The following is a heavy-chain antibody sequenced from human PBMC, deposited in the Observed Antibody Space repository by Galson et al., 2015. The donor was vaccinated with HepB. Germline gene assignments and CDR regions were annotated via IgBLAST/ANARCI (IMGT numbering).Heavy chain of an antibody. CDR1: GYTFTSYA. J-gene: IGHJ5*02. D-gene: IGHD2-2*02. CDR3: ARGRFALPAAIRSWFDP. CDR2: INAGNGNT. V-gene: IGHV1-3*01. Sequence: SVKVSCKASGYTFTSYAMHWVRQAPGQRLEWMGWINAGNGNTKYSQKFQGRVTITRDTSASTAYMELSSLRSEDTAVYYCARGRFALPAAIRSWFDPWGQGTLVTVSS.